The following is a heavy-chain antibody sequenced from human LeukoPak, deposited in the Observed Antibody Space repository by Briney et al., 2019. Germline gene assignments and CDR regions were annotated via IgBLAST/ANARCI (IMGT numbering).Heavy chain of an antibody. CDR1: GGSISSGSYY. V-gene: IGHV4-61*02. D-gene: IGHD3-22*01. J-gene: IGHJ4*02. CDR3: ARVGSGYYPVED. Sequence: PSETLSLTCTVSGGSISSGSYYWSWIRQPAGKGLEWIGRICTSGSTNYNPSLKSRVTISVDTSKNQFSLKLSSVTAADTAVYYCARVGSGYYPVEDWGQGTLVTVSS. CDR2: ICTSGST.